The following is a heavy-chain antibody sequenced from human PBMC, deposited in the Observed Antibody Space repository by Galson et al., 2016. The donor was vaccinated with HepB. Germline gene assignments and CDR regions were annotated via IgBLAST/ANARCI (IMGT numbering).Heavy chain of an antibody. CDR2: IKEDGSEE. V-gene: IGHV3-7*01. CDR3: ASHLGGSSLDPFDI. Sequence: SLRLSCAASGFTFSSYWMSWVRQVPGKGLEWVANIKEDGSEEYYVDSVKGRFTISRDNAKNSLYLQMNRLRAEDTAVYYCASHLGGSSLDPFDIRGRGTMVTVSS. J-gene: IGHJ3*02. D-gene: IGHD3-16*01. CDR1: GFTFSSYW.